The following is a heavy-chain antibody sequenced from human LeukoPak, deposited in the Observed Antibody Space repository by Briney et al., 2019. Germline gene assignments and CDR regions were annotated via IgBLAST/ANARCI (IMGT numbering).Heavy chain of an antibody. CDR1: GFTFSSYW. CDR3: ARPQGGYSGYDPL. D-gene: IGHD5-12*01. J-gene: IGHJ4*02. V-gene: IGHV3-7*01. CDR2: IKQDGSEK. Sequence: GGSLRLSCAASGFTFSSYWMSWVRQPPGKGLEWVANIKQDGSEKYYVDSVKGRLTISRDNAKNSLYLQMNSLRAEDTAVYYCARPQGGYSGYDPLGGQGTLVTVSS.